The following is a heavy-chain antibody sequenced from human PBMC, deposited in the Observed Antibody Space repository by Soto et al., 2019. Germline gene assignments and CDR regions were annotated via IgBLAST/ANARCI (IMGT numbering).Heavy chain of an antibody. CDR1: GGSFSGYY. J-gene: IGHJ6*02. CDR3: ARGQDYDFWSGYRYYYGMDV. D-gene: IGHD3-3*01. Sequence: VQLQQWGAGLLKPSETLSLTCAVYGGSFSGYYWSWIRQPPGKGLESIGEINHSGSTNYNPSLKSRVTISVDTSKNQFSLKLSSVTAADTAVYYCARGQDYDFWSGYRYYYGMDVWGQGTTVTVSS. CDR2: INHSGST. V-gene: IGHV4-34*01.